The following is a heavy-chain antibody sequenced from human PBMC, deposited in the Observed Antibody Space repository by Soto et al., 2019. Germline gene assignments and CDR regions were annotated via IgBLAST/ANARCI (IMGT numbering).Heavy chain of an antibody. J-gene: IGHJ4*02. CDR3: TSDQGGEVVVDY. D-gene: IGHD2-15*01. Sequence: EVQLVESGGGLVKPGGSLRLSCAASGFTFTSAWMNWVRQAPGQGLEWVGRIKSKSEGGSTDYAAPVKGRFTISRDDSKTTLYLQMNSLKTADTAVYYCTSDQGGEVVVDYWGQGTLVTVSS. V-gene: IGHV3-15*07. CDR1: GFTFTSAW. CDR2: IKSKSEGGST.